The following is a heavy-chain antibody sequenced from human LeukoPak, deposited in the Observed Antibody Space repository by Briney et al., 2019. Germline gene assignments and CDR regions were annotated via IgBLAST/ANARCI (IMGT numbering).Heavy chain of an antibody. V-gene: IGHV3-48*03. CDR2: ISSSDSTI. Sequence: GGSLRLSCAASGFTFSSYEMNWVRQAPGKGLEWVSYISSSDSTIYYADSVKGRFTISRDNAKNSLYLQMNSLRAEDTAVYYCARQMYYYDSGAYFNSKYYFDYWGQGTLVTVSS. CDR3: ARQMYYYDSGAYFNSKYYFDY. J-gene: IGHJ4*02. D-gene: IGHD3-22*01. CDR1: GFTFSSYE.